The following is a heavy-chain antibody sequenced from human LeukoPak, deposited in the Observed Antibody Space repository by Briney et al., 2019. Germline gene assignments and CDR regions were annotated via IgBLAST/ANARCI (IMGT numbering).Heavy chain of an antibody. J-gene: IGHJ6*02. V-gene: IGHV1-18*01. Sequence: ASVKVSCKASGYTFTSYGISWVRQAPGQGLEWMGWISAYNGNTNYAQKLQGRVTMTTDTSTSTAYMELRSLRSDDTAVYYCARAKIYDFWSGYSPDGMDVWGQGTTVTVSS. D-gene: IGHD3-3*01. CDR3: ARAKIYDFWSGYSPDGMDV. CDR1: GYTFTSYG. CDR2: ISAYNGNT.